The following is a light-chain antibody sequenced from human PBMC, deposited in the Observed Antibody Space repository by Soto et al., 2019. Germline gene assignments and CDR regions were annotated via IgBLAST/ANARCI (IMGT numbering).Light chain of an antibody. Sequence: DIQMTQSPSTLSASVGDRVTITCRASQTISSWLAWYQQKPGKAPKLLIYKASSLESGVTSRFSGSGSGTEFTLSISSLQPDDFATYYCQQYNDYSTFGQGTKVEIK. V-gene: IGKV1-5*03. J-gene: IGKJ1*01. CDR3: QQYNDYST. CDR2: KAS. CDR1: QTISSW.